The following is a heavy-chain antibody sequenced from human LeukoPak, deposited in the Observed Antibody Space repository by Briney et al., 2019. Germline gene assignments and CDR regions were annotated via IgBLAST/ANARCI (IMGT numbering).Heavy chain of an antibody. D-gene: IGHD2-2*01. CDR2: INHSGST. CDR1: GGSFSGYY. V-gene: IGHV4-34*01. CDR3: ARGREIVVVPAAPRYWFDP. J-gene: IGHJ5*02. Sequence: SETLSLTCAVYGGSFSGYYWSWIRQPPGKGLEGIGEINHSGSTNYNPSLKSRVTISVDTSKNQFSLKLSSVTAADTAVYYCARGREIVVVPAAPRYWFDPWGQGTLVTVSS.